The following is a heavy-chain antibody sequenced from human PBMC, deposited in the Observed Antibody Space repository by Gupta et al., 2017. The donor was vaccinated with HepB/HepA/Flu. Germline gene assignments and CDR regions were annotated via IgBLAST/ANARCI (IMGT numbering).Heavy chain of an antibody. CDR3: ARHVYHTASDY. J-gene: IGHJ4*02. CDR1: GVSISSSSYY. V-gene: IGHV4-39*01. CDR2: IYYSGST. D-gene: IGHD5-18*01. Sequence: QVQLQQSGPGLVKPSETLSLTCTVSGVSISSSSYYWGWIRQPPGKGLEWIGNIYYSGSTYYNPSLQSRVTIFVDTSKNQFSLKLSSVTAADRAVYYCARHVYHTASDYWGQGTLVTVSS.